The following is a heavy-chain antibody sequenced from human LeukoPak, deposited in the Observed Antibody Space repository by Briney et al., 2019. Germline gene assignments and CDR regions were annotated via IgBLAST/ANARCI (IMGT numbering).Heavy chain of an antibody. CDR1: GFTFSSYA. CDR3: AKDGHSSSGSMAGVY. Sequence: PGRSLRLSCAASGFTFSSYAMSWVRQAPGKGLEWVSAISGSGGSTYYADSVKGRFTISRDNSKNTLYLQMNSLRAEDTAVYYCAKDGHSSSGSMAGVYWGQGTLVTVSS. J-gene: IGHJ4*02. D-gene: IGHD1-26*01. V-gene: IGHV3-23*01. CDR2: ISGSGGST.